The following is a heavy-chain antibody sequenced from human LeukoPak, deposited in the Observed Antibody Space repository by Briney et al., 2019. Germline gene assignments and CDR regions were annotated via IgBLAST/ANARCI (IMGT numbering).Heavy chain of an antibody. CDR2: VFYDAINK. CDR3: AKGSAGVYYYYGMDV. CDR1: GFTFSSYT. V-gene: IGHV3-30-3*01. Sequence: PGGSLRLSCAASGFTFSSYTMHWVRQAPCKGLGWVAVVFYDAINKYYADSVKGRFTISRDNAKNSLYLQMNSLRAEDTALYYCAKGSAGVYYYYGMDVWGQGTTVTVSS. J-gene: IGHJ6*02.